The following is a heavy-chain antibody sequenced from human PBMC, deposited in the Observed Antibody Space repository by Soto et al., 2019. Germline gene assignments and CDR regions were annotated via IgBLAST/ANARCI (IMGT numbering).Heavy chain of an antibody. CDR1: GYTFTGYY. CDR2: INPNSGGT. Sequence: ASVKVSCKASGYTFTGYYMHWVRQAPGQGLEWMGWINPNSGGTNYAQKFQGRATMTRDTSISTAYMELSRLRSDDTAVYYCARVRIVVVVAATTGGAFDIWGQGTMVTVSS. D-gene: IGHD2-15*01. CDR3: ARVRIVVVVAATTGGAFDI. J-gene: IGHJ3*02. V-gene: IGHV1-2*02.